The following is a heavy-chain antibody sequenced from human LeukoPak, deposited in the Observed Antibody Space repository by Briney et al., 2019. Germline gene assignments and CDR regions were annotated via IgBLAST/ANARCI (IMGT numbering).Heavy chain of an antibody. CDR3: ARTNYYDSSGYQGAGTYYYGMDV. V-gene: IGHV1-69*06. Sequence: VASVKVSCKASGGTFTIYGITWVRQAPGQGLEWMGRIIPIFGTVKYVQKFQGRVTITADTSTSTAYMELSSLRSEDTAVYYCARTNYYDSSGYQGAGTYYYGMDVWGQGTTVTVSS. D-gene: IGHD3-22*01. CDR1: GGTFTIYG. CDR2: IIPIFGTV. J-gene: IGHJ6*02.